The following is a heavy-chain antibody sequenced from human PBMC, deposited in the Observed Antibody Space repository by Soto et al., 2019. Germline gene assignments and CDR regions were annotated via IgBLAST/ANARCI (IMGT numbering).Heavy chain of an antibody. V-gene: IGHV1-3*01. CDR2: INAGNGNT. CDR1: GYTFTSYA. D-gene: IGHD2-15*01. J-gene: IGHJ3*02. CDR3: ARDQCSGGSCYYAPGAFDI. Sequence: RASVKVSCKASGYTFTSYAMHWVRQAPGQRLEWMGWINAGNGNTKYSQKFQGRVTITRDTSASTAYMELSSLRSEDTAVYYCARDQCSGGSCYYAPGAFDIWGQGTMVTVSS.